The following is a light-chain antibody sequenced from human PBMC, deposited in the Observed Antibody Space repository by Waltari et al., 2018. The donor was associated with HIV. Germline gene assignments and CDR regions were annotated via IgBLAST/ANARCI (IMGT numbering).Light chain of an antibody. CDR1: QSVSSN. Sequence: EIVMTQSPATLSVSPGERATLSCRASQSVSSNLAWYQQKPGQAPRLLIYGASTRATVVPASFSGSGSGTEFTLTISSLQSEDFAVYYCQQYNNWPLTFGGGTKVEIK. CDR3: QQYNNWPLT. J-gene: IGKJ4*01. CDR2: GAS. V-gene: IGKV3-15*01.